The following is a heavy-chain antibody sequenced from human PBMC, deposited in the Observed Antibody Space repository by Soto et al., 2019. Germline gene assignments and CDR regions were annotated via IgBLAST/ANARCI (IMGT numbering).Heavy chain of an antibody. D-gene: IGHD6-19*01. CDR3: ARDRGVAPPVAGNTHYYYYMDV. J-gene: IGHJ6*03. CDR2: ISAYNGNT. Sequence: QDQLVQSGVEVKKPGASVKVSCKASGYSFTNYGITWVRQAPGQGFEWMGWISAYNGNTNYAQKFQGRVTLTTDASRSPGYLELRRLRFYDTAVYYCARDRGVAPPVAGNTHYYYYMDVWGKGTTVTVSS. V-gene: IGHV1-18*01. CDR1: GYSFTNYG.